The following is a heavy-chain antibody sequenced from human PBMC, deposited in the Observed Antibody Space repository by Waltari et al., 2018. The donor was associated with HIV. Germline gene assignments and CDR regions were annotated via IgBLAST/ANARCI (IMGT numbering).Heavy chain of an antibody. J-gene: IGHJ6*02. D-gene: IGHD4-4*01. CDR1: GYTFTGYY. V-gene: IGHV1-2*06. Sequence: QVQLVQSGAEVKKPGASVKVSCQASGYTFTGYYMPWVRPAPGQGLEWMGRINPNSGGTNYAQQFQGRVTMTRDTSISTAYMELSRLRSDDTAVYYCAREGARMTTMIYYYYGMDVWGQGTTVTVSS. CDR3: AREGARMTTMIYYYYGMDV. CDR2: INPNSGGT.